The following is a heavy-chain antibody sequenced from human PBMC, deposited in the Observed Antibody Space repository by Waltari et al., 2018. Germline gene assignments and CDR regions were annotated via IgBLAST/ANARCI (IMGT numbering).Heavy chain of an antibody. D-gene: IGHD4-4*01. J-gene: IGHJ4*02. CDR1: GYTFTDYY. V-gene: IGHV1-69-2*01. Sequence: EVQLVQSGAEVKKPGATVKISCKVSGYTFTDYYMHWVTQAPGKGLDWMGLFDPEDGETKYAGKFQGRITITADTSTDTAYMELSSLGSEDAAVYYCATAGGTTPPFWWGQGTLVTVSS. CDR3: ATAGGTTPPFW. CDR2: FDPEDGET.